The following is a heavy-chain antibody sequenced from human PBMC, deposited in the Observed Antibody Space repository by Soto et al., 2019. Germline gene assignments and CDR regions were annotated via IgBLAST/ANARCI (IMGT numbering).Heavy chain of an antibody. V-gene: IGHV3-30*18. CDR1: GFTFSSYG. CDR3: AKDQPITGTSSDY. J-gene: IGHJ4*02. Sequence: GGSLRLSCAASGFTFSSYGMHWVRQAPGKGLEWVAVISYDGSNKYYADSVKGRFTISRDNSKNTLYLQMNSLRAEDTAVYYCAKDQPITGTSSDYWGQGTLVTVSS. D-gene: IGHD1-20*01. CDR2: ISYDGSNK.